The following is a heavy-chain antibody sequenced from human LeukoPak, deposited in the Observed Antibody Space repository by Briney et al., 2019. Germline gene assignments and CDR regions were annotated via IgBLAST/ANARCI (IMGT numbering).Heavy chain of an antibody. D-gene: IGHD6-6*01. J-gene: IGHJ4*02. CDR2: ISGSGGTT. V-gene: IGHV3-23*01. CDR3: AKGFGGARPDYFDY. Sequence: GGSLRLSCAASGFIFSNDWMSWVRQAPGKGLEWVSAISGSGGTTYYADSVKGRFTISRDNSKNTLYLQMNSLTAEDTAVYYCAKGFGGARPDYFDYWGQGTLVTVSS. CDR1: GFIFSNDW.